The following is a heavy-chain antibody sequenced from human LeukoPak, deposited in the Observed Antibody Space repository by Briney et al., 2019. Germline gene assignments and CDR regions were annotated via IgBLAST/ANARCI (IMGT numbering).Heavy chain of an antibody. CDR3: AREGQWLPGFDY. D-gene: IGHD6-19*01. J-gene: IGHJ4*02. Sequence: SETLSLTCTVSGGSISSYYWGWIRQPPGKGLEWSGYIYYSGSTNYNPSLKSRVTISVDTSKNQFSLKLSSVTAADTAVYYCAREGQWLPGFDYWGQGTLVTVSS. CDR2: IYYSGST. CDR1: GGSISSYY. V-gene: IGHV4-59*01.